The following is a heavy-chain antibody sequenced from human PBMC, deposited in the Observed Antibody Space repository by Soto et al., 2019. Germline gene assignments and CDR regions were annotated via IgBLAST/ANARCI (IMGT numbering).Heavy chain of an antibody. CDR2: IVVGSGNT. D-gene: IGHD3-3*01. Sequence: GASVKVSCKASGFTFTSSAVQWVRQARGQRLEWIGWIVVGSGNTNYAQKFQERVTITRDMSTSTAYMELSSLRSEDTAVYYCARHAFWSGYYVSGYSYYGMDAWGQGTTVTVSS. CDR3: ARHAFWSGYYVSGYSYYGMDA. V-gene: IGHV1-58*01. J-gene: IGHJ6*02. CDR1: GFTFTSSA.